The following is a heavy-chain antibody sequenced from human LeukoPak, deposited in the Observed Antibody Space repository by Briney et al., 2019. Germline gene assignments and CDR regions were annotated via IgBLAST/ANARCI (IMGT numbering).Heavy chain of an antibody. D-gene: IGHD3-9*01. CDR1: GFTFSSYS. Sequence: GGSLRLSCAASGFTFSSYSMNWVRQAPGKGLEWVSSISSSSSYIYYADSVKGRFTISRDNAKNSLYLQMNSLRAEDTAVYYCAREGYYNVYYYYGMDVWGQGTTVTVSS. V-gene: IGHV3-21*01. CDR3: AREGYYNVYYYYGMDV. CDR2: ISSSSSYI. J-gene: IGHJ6*02.